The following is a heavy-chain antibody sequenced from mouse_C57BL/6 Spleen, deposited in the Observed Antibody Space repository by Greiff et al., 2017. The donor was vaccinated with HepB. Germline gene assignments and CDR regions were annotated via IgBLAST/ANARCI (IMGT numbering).Heavy chain of an antibody. CDR1: GYAFTNYL. Sequence: VQGVESGAELVRPGTSVKVSCKASGYAFTNYLIEWVKQRPGQGLEWIGVINPGSGGTNYNEKFKGKATLTADKSSSTAYMQLSSLTSEDSAVYFCARREYEKDYWGQGTTLTVSS. V-gene: IGHV1-54*01. CDR3: ARREYEKDY. J-gene: IGHJ2*01. D-gene: IGHD5-2*01. CDR2: INPGSGGT.